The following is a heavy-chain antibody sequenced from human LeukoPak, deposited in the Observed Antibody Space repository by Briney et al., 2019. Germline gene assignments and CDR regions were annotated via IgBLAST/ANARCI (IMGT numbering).Heavy chain of an antibody. CDR2: INHSGST. CDR3: ARYPYSHSSGCDY. D-gene: IGHD6-19*01. V-gene: IGHV4-39*07. Sequence: KSSETLSLTCTVSGGSISSGGYYWSWIRQPPGKGLEWIGEINHSGSTNYNPSLKSRVTISVDTSKNQFSLKLSSVTAADTAVYYCARYPYSHSSGCDYWGQGTLVTVSS. CDR1: GGSISSGGYY. J-gene: IGHJ4*02.